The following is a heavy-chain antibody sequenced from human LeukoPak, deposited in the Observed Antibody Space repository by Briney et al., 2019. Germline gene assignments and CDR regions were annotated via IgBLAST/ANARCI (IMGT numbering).Heavy chain of an antibody. V-gene: IGHV4-4*02. D-gene: IGHD2-21*01. CDR1: GGSGGSISSSNY. CDR2: IYYSGST. CDR3: ASLYCDGYCNNGFDH. Sequence: SGTLSLTCAVSGGSGGSISSSNYWSWVRQPPGKGLEWIGSIYYSGSTYYNPSLKSRVTISVDTSKNQFSLKLSSVTAADTAVYYCASLYCDGYCNNGFDHWGQGTLVTVSS. J-gene: IGHJ4*02.